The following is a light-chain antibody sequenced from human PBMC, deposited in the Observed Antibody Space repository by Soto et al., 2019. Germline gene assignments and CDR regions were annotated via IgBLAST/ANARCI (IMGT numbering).Light chain of an antibody. CDR3: QQRSNWPVT. Sequence: IVLTQSPATLSLSPGERATLSCRASQSVSSYLAWYQQKPGQAPRLLIYDASNRATGIPARFSGSGSGTGFTLTISSLEPEDFAVYYCQQRSNWPVTFGQGTRLEI. V-gene: IGKV3-11*01. CDR2: DAS. CDR1: QSVSSY. J-gene: IGKJ5*01.